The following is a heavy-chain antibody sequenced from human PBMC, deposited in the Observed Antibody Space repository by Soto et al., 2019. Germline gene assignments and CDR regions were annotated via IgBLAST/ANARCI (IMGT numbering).Heavy chain of an antibody. CDR1: GGTFSSYA. V-gene: IGHV1-69*10. Sequence: ASVKVSCKASGGTFSSYAATWVRQAPGQGLEWMGGIIPLLGVTNFAQNFQGRVTITADKSTSTAYMELSSLTSEDTAVYYCAREARGYCSSTSCYGGNTDNWFDPWGQGTLVTVSS. J-gene: IGHJ5*02. CDR2: IIPLLGVT. D-gene: IGHD2-2*01. CDR3: AREARGYCSSTSCYGGNTDNWFDP.